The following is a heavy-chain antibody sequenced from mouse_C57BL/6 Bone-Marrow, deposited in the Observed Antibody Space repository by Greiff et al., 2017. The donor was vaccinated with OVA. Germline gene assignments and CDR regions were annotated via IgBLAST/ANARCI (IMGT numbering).Heavy chain of an antibody. J-gene: IGHJ2*01. Sequence: EVQLQQSGPELVKPGASVKISCKASGYTFTDYYMNWVKQSHGKSLEWIGDINPNNGGTSYNQKFKGKATLTVDKSSSTAYMELRSLTSEDSAVYYCARGPIPYYFDYWGQGTTLTVSS. CDR2: INPNNGGT. CDR3: ARGPIPYYFDY. CDR1: GYTFTDYY. D-gene: IGHD6-5*01. V-gene: IGHV1-26*01.